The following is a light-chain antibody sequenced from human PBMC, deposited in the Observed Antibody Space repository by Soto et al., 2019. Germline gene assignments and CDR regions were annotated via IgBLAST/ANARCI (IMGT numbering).Light chain of an antibody. CDR3: QQYGSSPPYT. V-gene: IGKV3-20*01. CDR2: GAT. Sequence: EIVLTQSPGTLSLSPGERATLSCRASQSVISSYLAWYQQKPGQAPRLLIYGATSRATGIPDRFSGSGSGTDFTLTISRLAPEVFAVYYWQQYGSSPPYTFGQGTKLEIK. J-gene: IGKJ2*01. CDR1: QSVISSY.